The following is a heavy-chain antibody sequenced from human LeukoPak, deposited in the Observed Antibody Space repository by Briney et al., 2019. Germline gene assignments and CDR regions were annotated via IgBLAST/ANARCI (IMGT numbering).Heavy chain of an antibody. V-gene: IGHV3-74*01. CDR1: GFTFSSYS. J-gene: IGHJ4*02. CDR3: ARAGKTAAGHV. D-gene: IGHD6-13*01. Sequence: HPGGSLRLSCAASGFTFSSYSMNWVRQAPGQGLVWVSRINTDGTNTGYADSVKGRFTISRDNAKNSLYLQMNSLRAEDTAVYYCARAGKTAAGHVWGQGTLVTVSS. CDR2: INTDGTNT.